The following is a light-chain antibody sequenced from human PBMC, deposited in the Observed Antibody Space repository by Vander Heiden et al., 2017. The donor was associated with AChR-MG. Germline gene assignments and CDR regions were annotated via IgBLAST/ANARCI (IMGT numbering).Light chain of an antibody. J-gene: IGKJ2*01. CDR2: GAS. V-gene: IGKV3-20*01. CDR3: QQNGSPVT. CDR1: QSVSGPY. Sequence: ELVLTQSPGTLSLSPGERATLTCRASQSVSGPYFAWYQQKPGQAPRLLIYGASSRATGIPDRFSSSASGTDFSLTISRLEPEDFAVYYCQQNGSPVTFGQGTKLEIK.